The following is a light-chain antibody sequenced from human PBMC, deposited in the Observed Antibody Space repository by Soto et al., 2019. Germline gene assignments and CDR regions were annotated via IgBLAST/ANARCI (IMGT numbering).Light chain of an antibody. CDR3: QQYGSSGT. J-gene: IGKJ1*01. CDR2: GAS. CDR1: QSVSNNY. V-gene: IGKV3-20*01. Sequence: EIVLTQSPGTLSLSPGERATLPCRASQSVSNNYLAWYQQNPGQAPRLLVYGASNRATGIPDRFSGSGSGTDFTLTISRLEPEDFAVYYCQQYGSSGTFGQGTKVDIK.